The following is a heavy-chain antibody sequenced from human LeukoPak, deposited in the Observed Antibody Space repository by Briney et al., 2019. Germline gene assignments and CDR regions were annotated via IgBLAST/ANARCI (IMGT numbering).Heavy chain of an antibody. J-gene: IGHJ4*02. D-gene: IGHD3-10*01. Sequence: SETLSLTCAVYGGSFSGYYWSWIRQPPGKGLEWIGEINHSGSTNYNPSLKSRVTISVDTSKNQFSLKLSSVTAADTAVYYCARADRITMVRGVIPPFDYWGQGTLVTVSS. CDR1: GGSFSGYY. V-gene: IGHV4-34*01. CDR2: INHSGST. CDR3: ARADRITMVRGVIPPFDY.